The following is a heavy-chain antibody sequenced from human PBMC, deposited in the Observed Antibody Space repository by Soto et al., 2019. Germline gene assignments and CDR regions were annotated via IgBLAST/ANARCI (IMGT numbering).Heavy chain of an antibody. CDR1: RFTFSSYW. CDR3: ARGHPGAIEPRLFDY. J-gene: IGHJ4*02. V-gene: IGHV3-74*01. Sequence: EVQLVESGGGLVQPGGSLRLSCAASRFTFSSYWMHWVRQGPGKGLVWVSRINGDGSSTTYADSVKGRFTISRDNAKNTLYLQMNSLRAEDTAIYYCARGHPGAIEPRLFDYWGQGTLVTVSS. CDR2: INGDGSST. D-gene: IGHD2-2*02.